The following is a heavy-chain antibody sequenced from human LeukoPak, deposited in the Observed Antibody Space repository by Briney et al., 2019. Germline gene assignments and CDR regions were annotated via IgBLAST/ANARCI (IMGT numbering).Heavy chain of an antibody. CDR3: VRGPQGYNYGSFDY. CDR1: GFTFSSYY. J-gene: IGHJ4*02. V-gene: IGHV3-21*01. D-gene: IGHD5-18*01. CDR2: ISGPSISI. Sequence: PGGSLRLSCAASGFTFSSYYINWVRQAPGKGLEWVSSISGPSISIYYAGSVKGRFTTSRDNAKNSLSLQMNSLRAEDTAVYYCVRGPQGYNYGSFDYWGQGTLITVSS.